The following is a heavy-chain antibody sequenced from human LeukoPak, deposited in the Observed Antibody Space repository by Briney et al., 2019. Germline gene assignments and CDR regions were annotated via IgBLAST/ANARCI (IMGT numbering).Heavy chain of an antibody. J-gene: IGHJ4*02. Sequence: ASVKVSCTASGYTFTGYYMHWVRQAPGQGLEWMGWINPNSGGTNYAQKFQGRVTMTRDTSISTAYMELSRLRSDDTAVYYCARVNDFWSGYYSPFDYWGQGTLVTVSS. CDR1: GYTFTGYY. V-gene: IGHV1-2*02. CDR2: INPNSGGT. CDR3: ARVNDFWSGYYSPFDY. D-gene: IGHD3-3*01.